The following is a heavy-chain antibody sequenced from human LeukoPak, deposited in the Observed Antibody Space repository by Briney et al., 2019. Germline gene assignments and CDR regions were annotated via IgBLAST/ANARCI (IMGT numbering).Heavy chain of an antibody. CDR1: GLTVTSNF. CDR3: ARERGYFDY. J-gene: IGHJ4*02. V-gene: IGHV3-66*01. CDR2: IYSGGTT. Sequence: GGSLRLSCAASGLTVTSNFMNWVRQAPGKGLEWVSVIYSGGTTFYADSVKGRFTISRDNSKNTLYLQMNSLRAEDTAVYYCARERGYFDYWGQGTLVTVSS.